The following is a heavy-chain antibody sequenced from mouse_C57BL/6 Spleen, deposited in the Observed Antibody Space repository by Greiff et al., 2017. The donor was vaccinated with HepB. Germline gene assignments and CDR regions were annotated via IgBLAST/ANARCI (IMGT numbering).Heavy chain of an antibody. Sequence: VKLMESGPGLVQPSQSLSITCTVSGFSLTSYGVHWVRQSPGKGLEWLGVIWSGGSTDYNAAFISRLSISKDNSKSQVFFKMNSLQADDTAIYYCARNLGYYGSSYYWYFDVWGTGTTVTVSS. CDR2: IWSGGST. D-gene: IGHD1-1*01. V-gene: IGHV2-2*01. J-gene: IGHJ1*03. CDR1: GFSLTSYG. CDR3: ARNLGYYGSSYYWYFDV.